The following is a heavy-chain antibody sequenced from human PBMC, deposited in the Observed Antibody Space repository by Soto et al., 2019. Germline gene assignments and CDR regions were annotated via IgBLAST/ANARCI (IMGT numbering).Heavy chain of an antibody. Sequence: SVKVSCKASGGTFSSYAISWVRQAPGQGLEWMGGIIPIFGTANYAQKFQGRVTITADESTSTAYMELSSLRSEDTAVYYCARVGYSSGWWEVYYYYGMDVWGQGTTVTVSS. CDR1: GGTFSSYA. D-gene: IGHD6-19*01. CDR2: IIPIFGTA. CDR3: ARVGYSSGWWEVYYYYGMDV. J-gene: IGHJ6*02. V-gene: IGHV1-69*13.